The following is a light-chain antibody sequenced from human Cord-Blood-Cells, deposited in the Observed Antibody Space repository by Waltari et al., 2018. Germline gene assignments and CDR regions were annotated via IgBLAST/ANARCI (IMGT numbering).Light chain of an antibody. Sequence: QSALTQPASVSGSPGQXXXXXXXXXXXXVXXXNXXXWYQQHPGKAPNLMIYDVSNRPSGVSNRFSGSKSGNTASLTISGLQAEDEADYYCSSYTSSSTRVFGGGTKLTVL. CDR3: SSYTSSSTRV. J-gene: IGLJ3*02. CDR1: XXXVXXXNX. V-gene: IGLV2-14*01. CDR2: DVS.